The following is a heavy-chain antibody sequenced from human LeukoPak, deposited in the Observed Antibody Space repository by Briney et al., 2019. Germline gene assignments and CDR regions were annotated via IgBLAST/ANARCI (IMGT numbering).Heavy chain of an antibody. V-gene: IGHV4-34*01. J-gene: IGHJ6*04. Sequence: SETLSLTCAVYGGSFSGYYWSWIRQPLGKGRERRGQINRSRSANNNPSLKSRVTIPVHTSKTQFSLKLRSVTAADAGVYYCARREQQLSCYYFYGRDVWGKGTSVSVSS. CDR1: GGSFSGYY. D-gene: IGHD6-13*01. CDR2: INRSRSA. CDR3: ARREQQLSCYYFYGRDV.